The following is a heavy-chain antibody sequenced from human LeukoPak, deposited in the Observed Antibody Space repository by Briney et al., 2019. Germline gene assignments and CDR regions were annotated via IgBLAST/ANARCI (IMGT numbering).Heavy chain of an antibody. J-gene: IGHJ6*02. D-gene: IGHD4-23*01. CDR1: GGTFSSYA. CDR2: IIPIFGTA. V-gene: IGHV1-69*13. Sequence: VASVKVSCKASGGTFSSYAISWVRQAPGQGLEWMGGIIPIFGTANYAQKFQGRVTITADESTSTAYMELSSLRSEDTAVYYCATHYGGNSYYYYGMDVWGQGTTVTVSS. CDR3: ATHYGGNSYYYYGMDV.